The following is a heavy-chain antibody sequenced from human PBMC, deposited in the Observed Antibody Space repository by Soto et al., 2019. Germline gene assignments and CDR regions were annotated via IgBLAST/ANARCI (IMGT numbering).Heavy chain of an antibody. D-gene: IGHD5-18*01. J-gene: IGHJ4*02. Sequence: PGGSLRLSCAASRFTFSSYEMNWARQAPGKGLEWVSYISSSGSTIYYADFVKGRFTVSRDNTKNSLYLQMNSLRAEDTAVYYCARAATALYFDYWGQGTLVTVYS. CDR2: ISSSGSTI. V-gene: IGHV3-48*03. CDR1: RFTFSSYE. CDR3: ARAATALYFDY.